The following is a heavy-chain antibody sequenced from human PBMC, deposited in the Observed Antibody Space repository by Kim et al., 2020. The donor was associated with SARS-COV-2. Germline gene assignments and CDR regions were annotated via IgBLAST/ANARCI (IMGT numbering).Heavy chain of an antibody. J-gene: IGHJ4*02. D-gene: IGHD3-16*01. CDR1: GGSVSSGSYY. CDR2: IYYSGST. V-gene: IGHV4-61*01. Sequence: SETLSLTCTVSGGSVSSGSYYWSWIRQPPGKGLEWIGYIYYSGSTNYNPSLKSRVTISVDTSKNQFSLKLSSVTAADTAVYYCARVSVWGSYGLRYWGQGTLVTVSS. CDR3: ARVSVWGSYGLRY.